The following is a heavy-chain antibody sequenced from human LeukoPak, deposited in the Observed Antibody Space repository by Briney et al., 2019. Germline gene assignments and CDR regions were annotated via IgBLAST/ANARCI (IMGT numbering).Heavy chain of an antibody. D-gene: IGHD3-22*01. V-gene: IGHV3-23*01. J-gene: IGHJ4*02. CDR1: GFTFSNYA. CDR3: ARVYLYYDSSGYSHPVDY. Sequence: GGSLRLSCAASGFTFSNYAMNWVRQAPGKGLEWVSVIGGSGGDTYYADSVKGRFTISRDNSKNTLYLQMNSLRAEDTAVYYCARVYLYYDSSGYSHPVDYWGQGTLVTVSS. CDR2: IGGSGGDT.